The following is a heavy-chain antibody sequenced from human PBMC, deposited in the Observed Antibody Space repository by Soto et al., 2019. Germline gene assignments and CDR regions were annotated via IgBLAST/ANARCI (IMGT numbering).Heavy chain of an antibody. V-gene: IGHV3-7*03. Sequence: GESLKISCAASGFTFSSYWMSWVRQAPGKGLEWVANIKQDGGEKYYVDSVKGRFTISRDNAKNSLYLQMNSLRAEDTAVYYCARVGLSYCSGGSCYYYYYMDVWGKGTTVTVSS. J-gene: IGHJ6*03. D-gene: IGHD2-15*01. CDR3: ARVGLSYCSGGSCYYYYYMDV. CDR1: GFTFSSYW. CDR2: IKQDGGEK.